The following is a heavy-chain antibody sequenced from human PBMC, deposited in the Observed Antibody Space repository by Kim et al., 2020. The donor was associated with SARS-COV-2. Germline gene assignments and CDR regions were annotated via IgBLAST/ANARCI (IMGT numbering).Heavy chain of an antibody. Sequence: SETLSLTCTVSGYSISGGYYWGWFRQPPGKGLEWIGNIYHSGNTNYNPSLRGRVTISVDTAKNQFSLKLRSVTAADTAVYYCARGVAYWGQGTLVTVSS. CDR3: ARGVAY. J-gene: IGHJ4*02. CDR2: IYHSGNT. V-gene: IGHV4-38-2*02. CDR1: GYSISGGYY.